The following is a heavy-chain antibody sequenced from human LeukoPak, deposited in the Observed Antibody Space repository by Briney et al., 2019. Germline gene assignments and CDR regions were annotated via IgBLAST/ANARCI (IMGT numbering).Heavy chain of an antibody. V-gene: IGHV3-23*01. CDR1: GFTFSSYW. Sequence: PGGSLRLSCAASGFTFSSYWMSWVRQAPGKGLEWVAGISSSGATTYYADSLRGRFTISRDNSKNTLYLQMNSLRAEDTAVYYCAGRTVVPGTLEFWGQGILVTVSS. J-gene: IGHJ4*01. CDR2: ISSSGATT. CDR3: AGRTVVPGTLEF. D-gene: IGHD6-19*01.